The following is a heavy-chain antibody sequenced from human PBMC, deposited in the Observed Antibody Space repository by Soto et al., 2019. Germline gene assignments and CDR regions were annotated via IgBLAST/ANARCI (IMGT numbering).Heavy chain of an antibody. Sequence: SVKVSCKASGGTFSSYAISWVRQAPGQGLEWMGGIIPIFGTANYAQKFQGRVTITADESTSTAYMELSSLRSEDTAVYYCARGYVPYSSGPPGGLGYWGQGTLVTVSS. V-gene: IGHV1-69*13. CDR1: GGTFSSYA. CDR3: ARGYVPYSSGPPGGLGY. J-gene: IGHJ4*02. CDR2: IIPIFGTA. D-gene: IGHD6-19*01.